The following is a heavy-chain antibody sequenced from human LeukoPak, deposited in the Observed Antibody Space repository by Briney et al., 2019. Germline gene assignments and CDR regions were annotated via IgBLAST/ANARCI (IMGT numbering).Heavy chain of an antibody. D-gene: IGHD6-19*01. CDR2: IYQGGST. Sequence: SGTLSLTCAVSGGSISSSNWWSGVGQPPGKGVGWVGEIYQGGSTNYNPPAKSRVTISVDKSKNQFSLKLSSVTAADTAVYYCAAIHSGYSSGWYGYYYGMDVWGQGTTVTVSS. CDR3: AAIHSGYSSGWYGYYYGMDV. V-gene: IGHV4-4*02. J-gene: IGHJ6*02. CDR1: GGSISSSNW.